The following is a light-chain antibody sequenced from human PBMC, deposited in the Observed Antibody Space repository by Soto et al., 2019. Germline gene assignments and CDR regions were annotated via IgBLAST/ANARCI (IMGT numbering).Light chain of an antibody. CDR1: QSVSTSF. J-gene: IGKJ5*01. V-gene: IGKV3-20*01. Sequence: EVVLTQSPGTLSLSPGERATLSCRASQSVSTSFLAWYQQNPGQAPRLLIYGAFSRATGIPDRFSGSGSGTDFTLTISRLEPEDFAVYYCQQYGNSIPITFGQGTRLEIK. CDR2: GAF. CDR3: QQYGNSIPIT.